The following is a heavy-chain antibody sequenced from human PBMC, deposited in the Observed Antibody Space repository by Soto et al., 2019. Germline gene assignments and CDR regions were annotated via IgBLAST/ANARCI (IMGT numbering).Heavy chain of an antibody. Sequence: ASVKVSFKASGYTFTGYYMHWLRQAPGQGLEWMGWINPNSGGTNYAQKFQGRVTMTRDTSISTAYMELSRLRSDDTAVYYCARDLPSGIAVAGPWGQGTLVTVSS. CDR2: INPNSGGT. J-gene: IGHJ5*02. D-gene: IGHD6-19*01. V-gene: IGHV1-2*02. CDR1: GYTFTGYY. CDR3: ARDLPSGIAVAGP.